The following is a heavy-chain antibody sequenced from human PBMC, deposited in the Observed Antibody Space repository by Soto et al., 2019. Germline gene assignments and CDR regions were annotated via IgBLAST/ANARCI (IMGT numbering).Heavy chain of an antibody. Sequence: GGSLRLSCAASGFTFSSYAMTWVRQASGKGPEWVSLIGISGDSTHYADSVKGRFTISRDNSKNTLYLQMNSLRAEDTALYYCAKCGGAVCYYFDSWGQGTLVTVSS. CDR1: GFTFSSYA. V-gene: IGHV3-23*01. CDR2: IGISGDST. CDR3: AKCGGAVCYYFDS. D-gene: IGHD2-21*01. J-gene: IGHJ4*02.